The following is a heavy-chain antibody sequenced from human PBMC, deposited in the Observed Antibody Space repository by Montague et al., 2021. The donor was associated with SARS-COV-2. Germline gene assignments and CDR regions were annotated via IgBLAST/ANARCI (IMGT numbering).Heavy chain of an antibody. CDR3: ARVPYRLLFVPRYYGMDV. CDR2: ISHSGST. D-gene: IGHD2-2*01. Sequence: SETRSLTCAVYGGSLSGYYWSWIRQPPGEGLEWIAGISHSGSTSYNPSLKSRVTISVDTSKNQFSLKLSSATAADTAVYYCARVPYRLLFVPRYYGMDVWGQGTTVTVSS. V-gene: IGHV4-34*01. J-gene: IGHJ6*02. CDR1: GGSLSGYY.